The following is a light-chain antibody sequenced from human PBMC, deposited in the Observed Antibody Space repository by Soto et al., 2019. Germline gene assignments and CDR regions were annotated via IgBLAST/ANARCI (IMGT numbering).Light chain of an antibody. CDR3: QQYDSSPRT. Sequence: EVLLTQSPDTLSLPPGERATLSCRASQSVSSYSLAWYQQKPGQAPRLVMYGTSNRATGTPDRFSGSGSGTDFTLTISRLEPQDFAVYYCQQYDSSPRTFGQGTKV. J-gene: IGKJ1*01. V-gene: IGKV3-20*01. CDR2: GTS. CDR1: QSVSSYS.